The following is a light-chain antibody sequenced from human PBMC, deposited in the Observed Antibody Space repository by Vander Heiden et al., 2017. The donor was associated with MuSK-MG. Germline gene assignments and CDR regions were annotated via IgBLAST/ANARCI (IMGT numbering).Light chain of an antibody. V-gene: IGKV1-5*01. J-gene: IGKJ1*01. Sequence: DIQMTQSPSTLSASVGDRVTITCRASQSISSWLAWYQQKPGKAPKLLIYDASSLESGVPSRFSGSGSGTEFTLTISSLQPDDFATYYRQQYNSYPLTFGQGTKVEIK. CDR2: DAS. CDR1: QSISSW. CDR3: QQYNSYPLT.